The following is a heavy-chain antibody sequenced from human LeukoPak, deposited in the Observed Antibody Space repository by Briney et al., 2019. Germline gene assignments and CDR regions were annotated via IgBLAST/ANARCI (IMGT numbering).Heavy chain of an antibody. D-gene: IGHD3-10*01. V-gene: IGHV3-66*01. CDR1: GFTVSSNY. J-gene: IGHJ4*02. CDR2: IYSGGST. Sequence: PGGFLRLSCAASGFTVSSNYMSWVRQAPGKGLEWVSVIYSGGSTYYADSVKGRFTISRDNSKNTLYLQMNSLRAEDTAVYYCAAITMVRGWVFDYWGQGTLVTVSS. CDR3: AAITMVRGWVFDY.